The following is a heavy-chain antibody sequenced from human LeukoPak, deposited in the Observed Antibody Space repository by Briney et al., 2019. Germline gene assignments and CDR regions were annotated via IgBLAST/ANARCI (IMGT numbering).Heavy chain of an antibody. CDR2: MNPNSGNT. V-gene: IGHV1-8*03. CDR3: ARGRSKVLLWFGGGDYYMDV. J-gene: IGHJ6*03. Sequence: ASVKVSCKASGYTFTSYDINWVRQATGQGLEWMGWMNPNSGNTGYAQKFQGRVTITRNTSISTAYMELSSLRSEDTAVYYCARGRSKVLLWFGGGDYYMDVWGKGTTVTVSS. CDR1: GYTFTSYD. D-gene: IGHD3-10*01.